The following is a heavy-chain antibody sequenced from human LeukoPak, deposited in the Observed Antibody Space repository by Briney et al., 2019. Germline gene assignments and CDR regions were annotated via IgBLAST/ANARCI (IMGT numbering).Heavy chain of an antibody. J-gene: IGHJ6*03. CDR1: GFNFSSYA. Sequence: GGSLRLSCAASGFNFSSYAMSWVRQAPGKGLEWVSAISGSGGSTYYADSVKGRFTISRDNSKNTLYLQMNGLRADDTAVYYCAKGGLVVVPSEYYYYMDVWGKGTTVTVSS. CDR2: ISGSGGST. D-gene: IGHD2-15*01. CDR3: AKGGLVVVPSEYYYYMDV. V-gene: IGHV3-23*01.